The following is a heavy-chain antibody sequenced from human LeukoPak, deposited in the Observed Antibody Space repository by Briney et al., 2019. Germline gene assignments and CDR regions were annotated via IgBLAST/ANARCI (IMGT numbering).Heavy chain of an antibody. D-gene: IGHD1-14*01. Sequence: SETLSLTCTVSGGSISSGSYYWSWIRQPAGKGLEWIGRIYTTGSTNYNPSLKSRLTISVDTSKNQFSLKLSSVTAADTAVYYCARSPEGGKGVVWFDPWGQGTLVTVSS. CDR3: ARSPEGGKGVVWFDP. CDR1: GGSISSGSYY. CDR2: IYTTGST. J-gene: IGHJ5*02. V-gene: IGHV4-61*02.